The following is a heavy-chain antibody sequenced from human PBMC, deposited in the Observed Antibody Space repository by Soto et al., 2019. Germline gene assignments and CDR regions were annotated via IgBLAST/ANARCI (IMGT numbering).Heavy chain of an antibody. CDR1: AGTFSSYA. Sequence: QVQLVQSGAEVKQPGASVKVSCKASAGTFSSYAISWVRQAPGQGREWMGGIIPIFGTANYAQKFQGRVTITADESTSTAYKELSSLKSEDTALYYCAGEGGYDLRYNWFDPWVQGTLFTVSS. CDR2: IIPIFGTA. V-gene: IGHV1-69*01. D-gene: IGHD5-12*01. CDR3: AGEGGYDLRYNWFDP. J-gene: IGHJ5*02.